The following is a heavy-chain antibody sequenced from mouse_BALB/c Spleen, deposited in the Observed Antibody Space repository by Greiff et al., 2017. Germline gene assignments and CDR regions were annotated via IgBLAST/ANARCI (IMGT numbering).Heavy chain of an antibody. CDR2: ISSGSSTI. J-gene: IGHJ3*01. Sequence: EVKLVESGGGLVQPGGSRKLSCAASGFTFSSFGMHWVRQAPEKGLEWVAYISSGSSTIYYADTVKGRFTISRDNPKNTLFLQMTSLRSEDTAMYYCARDGNPSFAYWGQGTLVTVSA. CDR1: GFTFSSFG. D-gene: IGHD2-1*01. CDR3: ARDGNPSFAY. V-gene: IGHV5-17*02.